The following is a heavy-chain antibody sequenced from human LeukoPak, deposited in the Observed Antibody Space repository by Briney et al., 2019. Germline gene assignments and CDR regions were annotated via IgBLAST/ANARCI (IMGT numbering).Heavy chain of an antibody. CDR1: GFNFNIFS. D-gene: IGHD2-2*01. CDR2: ISRSITTI. Sequence: GGSLRLSCAASGFNFNIFSMNWVRQAPGKGLEWISYISRSITTIYYADSVKGRFTISRDNAENSLYLQMNGLRAEDTAVYYCARDDCSTSSCQKHQNWFDPWGQGTLVTVSS. V-gene: IGHV3-48*01. J-gene: IGHJ5*02. CDR3: ARDDCSTSSCQKHQNWFDP.